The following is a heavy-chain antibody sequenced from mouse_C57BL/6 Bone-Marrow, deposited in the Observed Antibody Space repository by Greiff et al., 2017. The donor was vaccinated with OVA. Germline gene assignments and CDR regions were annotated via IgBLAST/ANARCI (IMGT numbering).Heavy chain of an antibody. CDR2: IDPSDSYT. J-gene: IGHJ4*01. CDR1: GYTFTSYW. V-gene: IGHV1-50*01. CDR3: ARYYYGSRDY. D-gene: IGHD1-1*01. Sequence: VQLQQPGAELVKPGASVKLSCKASGYTFTSYWLQWVKQRPGQGLEWIGEIDPSDSYTNSNQKFKGKATMTVDTSSSTAYMQLSSLTSEDSAVYYCARYYYGSRDYWGQGTSVTVSS.